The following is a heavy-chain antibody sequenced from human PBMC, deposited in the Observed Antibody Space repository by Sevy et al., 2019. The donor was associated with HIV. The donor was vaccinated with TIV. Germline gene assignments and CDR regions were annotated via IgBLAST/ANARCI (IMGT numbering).Heavy chain of an antibody. CDR1: AFTVSSNY. CDR2: IYSGGST. J-gene: IGHJ3*02. V-gene: IGHV3-53*01. Sequence: GGSLRLSCAASAFTVSSNYMSWVRQAPGKGLEWVSVIYSGGSTYYADSVKGRFTISRDNSKNTLYLQMNSLRAEDTAVYYCARGLRFLEWLDAFDIWGQGTMVTVSS. D-gene: IGHD3-3*01. CDR3: ARGLRFLEWLDAFDI.